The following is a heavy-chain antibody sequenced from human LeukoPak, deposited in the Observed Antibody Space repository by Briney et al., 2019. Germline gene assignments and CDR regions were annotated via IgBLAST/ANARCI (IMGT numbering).Heavy chain of an antibody. CDR2: IWYDGSNK. Sequence: PGGSLRPSCAASGFTFSTYGMHWVRQAPGKGLEWVAVIWYDGSNKYYIDSVRGRFTISRDNSRNTLYLQMNSLRAEDTAVYYCARGFDSGYDFGNWGQGTLVTVSS. D-gene: IGHD5-12*01. CDR1: GFTFSTYG. V-gene: IGHV3-33*01. CDR3: ARGFDSGYDFGN. J-gene: IGHJ4*02.